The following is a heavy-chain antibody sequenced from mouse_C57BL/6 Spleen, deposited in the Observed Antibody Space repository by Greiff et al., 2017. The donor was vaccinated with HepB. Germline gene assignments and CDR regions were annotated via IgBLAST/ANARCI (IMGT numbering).Heavy chain of an antibody. J-gene: IGHJ3*01. CDR2: IHPNSGST. CDR1: GYTFTSYW. Sequence: QVQLQQPGAELVKPGASVKLSCKASGYTFTSYWMHWVKQRPGQGLEWIGMIHPNSGSTNYNEKFKSKATLTVDKSSSTAYMQLSSLTSEDSAVYYCARIASSGYEAYWGQGTLVTVSA. CDR3: ARIASSGYEAY. D-gene: IGHD3-2*02. V-gene: IGHV1-64*01.